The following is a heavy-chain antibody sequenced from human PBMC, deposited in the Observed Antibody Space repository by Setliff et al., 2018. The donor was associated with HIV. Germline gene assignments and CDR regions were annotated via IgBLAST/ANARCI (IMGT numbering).Heavy chain of an antibody. CDR1: GGSIIGHY. Sequence: SETLSLTCTVSGGSIIGHYWSWIRQPPGKGLDWIGSSYYTGTTFYNSSLTTRVTISLDTSKNQFSLKLRSVTAADTAIYYWVRLQDVLTGSLDSWGQGTLVTVSS. J-gene: IGHJ4*02. CDR2: SYYTGTT. CDR3: VRLQDVLTGSLDS. D-gene: IGHD3-9*01. V-gene: IGHV4-59*11.